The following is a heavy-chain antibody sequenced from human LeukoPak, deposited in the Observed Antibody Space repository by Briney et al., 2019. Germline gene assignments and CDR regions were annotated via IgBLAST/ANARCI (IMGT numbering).Heavy chain of an antibody. D-gene: IGHD3-10*01. J-gene: IGHJ4*02. CDR1: GFTFTSYA. CDR2: ISPSGGTT. Sequence: GESLKISCAASGFTFTSYAMSWVRQAPGKGLEWVSSISPSGGTTYYADSVKGRFTISRDNSKNTLYLQMNSLRAEGTAVYYCAKEAVGRITLIRENFIGVDYWGQGTLVTVSS. CDR3: AKEAVGRITLIRENFIGVDY. V-gene: IGHV3-23*01.